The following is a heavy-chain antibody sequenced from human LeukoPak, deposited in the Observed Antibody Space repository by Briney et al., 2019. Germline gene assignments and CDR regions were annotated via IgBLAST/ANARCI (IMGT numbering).Heavy chain of an antibody. Sequence: PGGSLRLSCAASGFTFSSYAMHWVRQAPGKGLEWVAVISDDGNSESYADSVKGRFIISRDNPKNTVYLQMNSLRAEDTAVYFCAGGLLGCRGGSCYPTDYWGQGTRVTVSS. CDR1: GFTFSSYA. J-gene: IGHJ4*02. CDR3: AGGLLGCRGGSCYPTDY. V-gene: IGHV3-30*04. D-gene: IGHD2-15*01. CDR2: ISDDGNSE.